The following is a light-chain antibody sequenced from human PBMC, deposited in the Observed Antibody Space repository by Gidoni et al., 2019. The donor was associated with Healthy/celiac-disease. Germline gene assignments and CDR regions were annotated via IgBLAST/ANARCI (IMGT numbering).Light chain of an antibody. CDR1: QSILYSSNTKNY. J-gene: IGKJ4*01. CDR3: QQYYSSPLT. V-gene: IGKV4-1*01. CDR2: WAS. Sequence: DIVMPPSPHSLPVSLGERAAIKCKSSQSILYSSNTKNYLAWYQQKPGQPTKLLIYWASTRESGVPDRFSGSGSGTDFTLTISSLQDEDVAVYYCQQYYSSPLTFGGGTKVEIK.